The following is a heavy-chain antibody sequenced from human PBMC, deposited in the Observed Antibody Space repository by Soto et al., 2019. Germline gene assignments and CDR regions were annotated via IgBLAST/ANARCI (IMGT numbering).Heavy chain of an antibody. CDR2: IYFSGKS. CDR3: ARLDYSGLGSEYFYYMDV. D-gene: IGHD4-4*01. CDR1: GGSVRSSRYY. Sequence: SETLSLTCTVSGGSVRSSRYYWGWIRQPPGKGLECIGTIYFSGKSYYNPSLKSRVTMSVDTSRNQFSLEVSSVAAADTATYNCARLDYSGLGSEYFYYMDVWGKGTTVTVSS. J-gene: IGHJ6*03. V-gene: IGHV4-39*01.